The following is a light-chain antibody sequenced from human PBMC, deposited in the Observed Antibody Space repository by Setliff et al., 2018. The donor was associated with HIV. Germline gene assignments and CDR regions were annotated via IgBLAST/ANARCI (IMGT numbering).Light chain of an antibody. CDR3: CSYVAGSHYV. Sequence: QSALTQPASVSGSPGQSITISCTGTSSDLGSYHLVSWYQHHPGKAPKLMIYEGSQRPSGVSTRFSGSTSGDTASLTIAGLQAEDEADYYCCSYVAGSHYVFGTGTQLTVL. J-gene: IGLJ1*01. V-gene: IGLV2-23*01. CDR1: SSDLGSYHL. CDR2: EGS.